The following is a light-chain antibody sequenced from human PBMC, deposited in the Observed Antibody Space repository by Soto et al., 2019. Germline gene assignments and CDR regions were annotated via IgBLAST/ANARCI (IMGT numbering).Light chain of an antibody. V-gene: IGLV1-44*01. CDR3: AVWDDSLHGYV. CDR1: SSNIGSNF. J-gene: IGLJ1*01. CDR2: TNS. Sequence: QSVLTQPPSASGTPGQRLTIACSGTSSNIGSNFVNWYRQLPGTAPKLLVHTNSQRPSGVPDRFSGSKSGTSASLAISGLQSDEEADYFCAVWDDSLHGYVFATGTKVTVL.